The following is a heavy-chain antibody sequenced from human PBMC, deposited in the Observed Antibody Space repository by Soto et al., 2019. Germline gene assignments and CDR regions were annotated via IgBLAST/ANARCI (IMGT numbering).Heavy chain of an antibody. CDR3: ARHSGYDYVFDY. CDR2: INPNNGDT. D-gene: IGHD5-12*01. J-gene: IGHJ4*02. V-gene: IGHV1-2*02. CDR1: GYTFTDYY. Sequence: EASVKVSCKASGYTFTDYYIHWVRQAPGQGLEWMGWINPNNGDTNYAQKFQGRVSMTRDTSTSTAYMELSSLRFDDTAVYYCARHSGYDYVFDYWGQGTLVTVS.